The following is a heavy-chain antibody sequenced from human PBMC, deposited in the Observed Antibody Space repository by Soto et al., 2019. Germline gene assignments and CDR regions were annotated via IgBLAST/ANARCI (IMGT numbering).Heavy chain of an antibody. CDR1: GGSISSGGYS. Sequence: QLQLQESGSGLVKPSQTLSLTCAVSGGSISSGGYSCSWIRQPPGKGLEWIGYIYHSGSTYYNPARKSRVTISVARAKNQFSLTLSSVTAADTAVYYCARGMTTVTTLDYWGQGTLVTVSS. J-gene: IGHJ4*02. CDR3: ARGMTTVTTLDY. V-gene: IGHV4-30-2*01. CDR2: IYHSGST. D-gene: IGHD4-4*01.